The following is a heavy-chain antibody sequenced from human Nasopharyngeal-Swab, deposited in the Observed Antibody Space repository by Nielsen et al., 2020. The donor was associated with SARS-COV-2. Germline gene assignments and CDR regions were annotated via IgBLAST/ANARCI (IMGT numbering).Heavy chain of an antibody. CDR3: ARDYYDILTGYYNGRFGWFDP. J-gene: IGHJ5*02. Sequence: GESLKISCAASGFTFSSYSMNWVRQAPGKGLEWVSSISSSSSYIYYADSVKGRFTISRDNAKNSLYLQMNSLRAEDTAVYYCARDYYDILTGYYNGRFGWFDPWGQGTLVTVSS. V-gene: IGHV3-21*01. CDR1: GFTFSSYS. D-gene: IGHD3-9*01. CDR2: ISSSSSYI.